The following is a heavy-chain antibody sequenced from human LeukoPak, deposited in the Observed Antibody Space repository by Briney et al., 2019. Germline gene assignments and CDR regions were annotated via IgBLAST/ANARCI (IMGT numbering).Heavy chain of an antibody. CDR2: INAYNGNT. CDR1: GYTFTSYG. D-gene: IGHD5-12*01. J-gene: IGHJ6*03. V-gene: IGHV1-18*01. CDR3: ARDGWWLRTDYYYYMDV. Sequence: ASVKVSCKASGYTFTSYGISWVRQAPGQGLEWMGWINAYNGNTNYAQKLQGRVTMTTDTSTSTAYMELRSLRSDDTAVYYCARDGWWLRTDYYYYMDVWGKGTTVTVSS.